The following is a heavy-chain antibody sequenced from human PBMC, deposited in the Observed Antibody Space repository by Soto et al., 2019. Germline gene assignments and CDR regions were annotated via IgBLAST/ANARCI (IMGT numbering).Heavy chain of an antibody. J-gene: IGHJ4*02. CDR2: IIPIFGTA. V-gene: IGHV1-69*06. CDR3: ARGGTRAAAGSFDY. CDR1: GGTFSSYA. Sequence: SVKVSCKASGGTFSSYAISWVRQAPGQGLEWMGGIIPIFGTANYAQRFQGRVTITADKSTSTAYMELSSLRSEDTAVYYCARGGTRAAAGSFDYWGQGTLVTVSS. D-gene: IGHD6-13*01.